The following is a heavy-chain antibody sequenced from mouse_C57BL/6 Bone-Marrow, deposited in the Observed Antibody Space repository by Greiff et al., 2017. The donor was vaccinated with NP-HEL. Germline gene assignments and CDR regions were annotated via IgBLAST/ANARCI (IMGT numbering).Heavy chain of an antibody. J-gene: IGHJ1*03. V-gene: IGHV5-12*01. CDR2: ISNGGGST. CDR1: GFTFSDYY. CDR3: ARELTGTDWYFDV. D-gene: IGHD4-1*01. Sequence: DVHLVESGGGLVQPGGSLKLSCAASGFTFSDYYMYWVRQTPEKRLEWVAYISNGGGSTYYPDTVKGRFTISRDNAKNTLYLQMSRLKSEDTAMYYCARELTGTDWYFDVWGTGTTVTVSS.